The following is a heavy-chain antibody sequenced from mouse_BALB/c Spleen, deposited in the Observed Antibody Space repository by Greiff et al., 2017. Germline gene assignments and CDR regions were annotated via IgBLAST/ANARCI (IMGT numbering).Heavy chain of an antibody. V-gene: IGHV5-12-1*01. Sequence: EVQLQESGGGLVKPGGSLKLSCAASGFAFSSYDMSWVRQTPEKRLEWVAYISSGGGSTYYPDTVKGRFTISRDNAKNTMYLQMSSLKSEDTAMYYCARHGVRRVYYFDYWGQGTTLTVSS. CDR3: ARHGVRRVYYFDY. CDR1: GFAFSSYD. D-gene: IGHD2-14*01. J-gene: IGHJ2*01. CDR2: ISSGGGST.